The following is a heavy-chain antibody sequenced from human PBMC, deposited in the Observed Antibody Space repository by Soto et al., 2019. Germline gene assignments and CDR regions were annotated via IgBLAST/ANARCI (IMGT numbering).Heavy chain of an antibody. CDR1: GGTFSSYA. CDR3: AGLRGYSYGGLGY. CDR2: IIPIFGTA. D-gene: IGHD5-18*01. Sequence: AASVKVSCKASGGTFSSYAISWVRQAPGQGLEWMGGIIPIFGTANYAQKFQGRVTITADKSTSTAYMELSSLRSEDTAVYYCAGLRGYSYGGLGYWGQGTLVTVSS. V-gene: IGHV1-69*06. J-gene: IGHJ4*02.